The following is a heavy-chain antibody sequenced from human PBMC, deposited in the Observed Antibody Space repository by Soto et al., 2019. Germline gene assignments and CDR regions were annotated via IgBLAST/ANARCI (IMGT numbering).Heavy chain of an antibody. V-gene: IGHV4-59*01. Sequence: SETLSLTCTVSGGSISSYYWSWIRQPPGKGLEWIGYIYYGGSTNYNPSLKSRVTISVDTSKNQFSLKLSSVTAADTAVYYCARAGWYQLLNDAFDIWGQGTMVTVSS. CDR1: GGSISSYY. CDR2: IYYGGST. CDR3: ARAGWYQLLNDAFDI. D-gene: IGHD2-2*01. J-gene: IGHJ3*02.